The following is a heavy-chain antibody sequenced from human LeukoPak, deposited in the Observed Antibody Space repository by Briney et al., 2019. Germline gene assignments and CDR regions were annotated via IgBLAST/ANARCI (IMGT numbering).Heavy chain of an antibody. V-gene: IGHV3-48*01. CDR3: ASGGENY. J-gene: IGHJ4*02. CDR1: GFTFSSYS. Sequence: GGSLRLSCAASGFTFSSYSMNWVRQAPGKGLEWISYISSSSNTIYYADSVKGRFTISRDNAKNSLYLQMNNLRAEDTAMYYCASGGENYWGQGTLVTVSS. CDR2: ISSSSNTI. D-gene: IGHD3-16*01.